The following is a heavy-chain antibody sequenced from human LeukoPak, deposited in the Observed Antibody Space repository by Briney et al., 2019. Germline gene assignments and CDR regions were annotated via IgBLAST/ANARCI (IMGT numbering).Heavy chain of an antibody. J-gene: IGHJ4*02. Sequence: PGGSLRLSCAASGFTFSSYWMSWVRQAPGKGLEWVANIKQDGSEKYYVDSVKGRFTISRDNAKSTAYLQMNSLRSEDTAVYYCARNDPDSSEDWGQGTLVTVSS. CDR2: IKQDGSEK. CDR3: ARNDPDSSED. D-gene: IGHD3-22*01. CDR1: GFTFSSYW. V-gene: IGHV3-7*01.